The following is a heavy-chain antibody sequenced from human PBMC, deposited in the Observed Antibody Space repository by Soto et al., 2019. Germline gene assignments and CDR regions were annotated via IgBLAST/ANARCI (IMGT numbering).Heavy chain of an antibody. CDR2: SYSGGST. J-gene: IGHJ4*02. CDR3: ASDQGYSHN. CDR1: GFTVSRNY. Sequence: EVQLVESGGGLVQPGGSLRLSCAASGFTVSRNYMSWVRQAPGKGLEWVSVSYSGGSTYYADSVKGRFTVSRDNSKNTLYLQMNILRIEDAAVYYCASDQGYSHNWGQGTLVTVSS. D-gene: IGHD5-18*01. V-gene: IGHV3-66*01.